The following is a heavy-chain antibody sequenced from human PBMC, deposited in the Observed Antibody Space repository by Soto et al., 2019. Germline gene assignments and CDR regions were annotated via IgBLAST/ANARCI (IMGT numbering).Heavy chain of an antibody. J-gene: IGHJ3*02. Sequence: GGSLRLSCAAFAFTFSTYSMNWVRQAPGKGLEWVSSISSSSSYIYYADSVKGRFTISRENAKNSLYLQMNSLRAEDTAVYYCSRARRRADAFDIWAQGTMVTVS. CDR3: SRARRRADAFDI. CDR1: AFTFSTYS. V-gene: IGHV3-21*01. CDR2: ISSSSSYI.